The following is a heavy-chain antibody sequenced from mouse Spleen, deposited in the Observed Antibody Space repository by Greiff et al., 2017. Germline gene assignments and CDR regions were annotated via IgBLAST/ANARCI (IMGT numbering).Heavy chain of an antibody. CDR2: INPNNGGT. Sequence: VQLQQSGPELVKPGASVKMSCKASGYTFTDYNMHWVKQSHGKSLEWIGYINPNNGGTSYNQKFKGKATLTVNKSSSTAYMELRSLTSEDSAVYYCASYYRYEGFAYWGQGTLVTVSA. J-gene: IGHJ3*01. CDR1: GYTFTDYN. CDR3: ASYYRYEGFAY. V-gene: IGHV1-22*01. D-gene: IGHD2-14*01.